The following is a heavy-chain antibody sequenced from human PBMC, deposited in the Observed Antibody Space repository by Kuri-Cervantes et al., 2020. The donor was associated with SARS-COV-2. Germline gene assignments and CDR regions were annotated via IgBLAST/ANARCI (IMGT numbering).Heavy chain of an antibody. CDR1: GYTFSGYY. Sequence: ASVKVSCKASGYTFSGYYIYWVRQAPGQGLEWMGWINPNSGGTNYAQKFQGWVTMTRDTSISTVYMELSRLRSDDTAVYYCATGVPTRLFGEELKNDAFDIWGQGTTVTVSS. J-gene: IGHJ3*02. V-gene: IGHV1-2*04. CDR3: ATGVPTRLFGEELKNDAFDI. D-gene: IGHD3-10*01. CDR2: INPNSGGT.